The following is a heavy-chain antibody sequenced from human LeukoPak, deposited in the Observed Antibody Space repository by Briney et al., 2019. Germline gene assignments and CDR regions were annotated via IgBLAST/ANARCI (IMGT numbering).Heavy chain of an antibody. CDR1: GGSISSYY. V-gene: IGHV4-59*01. D-gene: IGHD2-2*01. Sequence: SETLSLTCTVSGGSISSYYWSWIRQPPGKGLEWIGYIYYSESTNYNPSLKSRVTISVDTSKNQFSLKLSSVTAADTAVYYCARSSTSYYGMDVWGQGTTVTVSS. J-gene: IGHJ6*02. CDR2: IYYSEST. CDR3: ARSSTSYYGMDV.